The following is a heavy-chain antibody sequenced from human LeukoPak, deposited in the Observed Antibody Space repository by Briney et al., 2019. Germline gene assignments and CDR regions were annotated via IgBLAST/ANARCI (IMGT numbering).Heavy chain of an antibody. Sequence: GGSLRLSCAATGFSFRSYWMNWVRQAPGKGPEWLAIIKQDGSEKHYKGSVEGRFTISRDNAKNSLHLQMNSLRAEDTAVYYCAGGSGYLITSWGQGTLVTVSS. CDR2: IKQDGSEK. V-gene: IGHV3-7*01. J-gene: IGHJ5*02. CDR1: GFSFRSYW. CDR3: AGGSGYLITS. D-gene: IGHD3-9*01.